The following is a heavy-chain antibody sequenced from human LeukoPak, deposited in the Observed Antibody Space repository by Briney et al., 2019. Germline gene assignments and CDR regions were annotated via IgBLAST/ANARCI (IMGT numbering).Heavy chain of an antibody. CDR2: VKKDASEK. CDR3: ARGPPYGSRSDYFDY. J-gene: IGHJ4*02. Sequence: GALRLSCAASGFTFSNNWMTCVRQAPGKGLEWVASVKKDASEKYYVDSVKGRFTISRDNAKNSLYLQMNSLRVEDTAVCYCARGPPYGSRSDYFDYWGQGTLVTVSS. D-gene: IGHD3-10*01. V-gene: IGHV3-7*01. CDR1: GFTFSNNW.